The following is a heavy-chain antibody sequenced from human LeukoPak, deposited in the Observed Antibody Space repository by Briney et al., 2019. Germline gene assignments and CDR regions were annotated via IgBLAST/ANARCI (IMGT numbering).Heavy chain of an antibody. V-gene: IGHV1-2*02. CDR1: GYTFTGYY. J-gene: IGHJ6*02. D-gene: IGHD3-9*01. CDR3: ARALFDYDILTGEGYYGMDV. Sequence: ASVKVSCKASGYTFTGYYMHWVRQAPGQGLEWMGWINPNSGGTNYAQKFQGRVTMTRDTSISTAYMELSRLRSDDTAVYYCARALFDYDILTGEGYYGMDVWGQGTTVTVSS. CDR2: INPNSGGT.